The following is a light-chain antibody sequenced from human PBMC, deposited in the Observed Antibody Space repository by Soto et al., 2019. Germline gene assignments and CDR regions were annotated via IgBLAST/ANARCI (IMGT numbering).Light chain of an antibody. Sequence: EIVMTQSPATLSVSPGERATLSCRASQSVSSNLAWYHQKPGQAHRLLMYGASTRATDIPARFSGSGSGTEFTLTISSLQSEDFAVYYCQQYNNWPLTFGGGTKVEIK. CDR2: GAS. V-gene: IGKV3-15*01. CDR1: QSVSSN. J-gene: IGKJ4*01. CDR3: QQYNNWPLT.